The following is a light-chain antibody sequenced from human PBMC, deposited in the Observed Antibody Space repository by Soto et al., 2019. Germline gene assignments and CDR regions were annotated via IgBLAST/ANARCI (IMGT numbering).Light chain of an antibody. CDR2: EDI. CDR3: SSYGGSDNLI. V-gene: IGLV2-8*01. Sequence: QSALTQPPSASGSPGQSVTISCTGSSSDVGGYNCVSWFQQHPGKAPKLVIFEDIKRPSGVPDRFSASKSGNTASLTVSGLQAEDEADYYCSSYGGSDNLIFGGGTKLTVL. CDR1: SSDVGGYNC. J-gene: IGLJ2*01.